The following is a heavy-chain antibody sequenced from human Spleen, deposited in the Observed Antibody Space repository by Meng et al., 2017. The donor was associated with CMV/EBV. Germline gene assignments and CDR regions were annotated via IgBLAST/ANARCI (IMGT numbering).Heavy chain of an antibody. V-gene: IGHV3-48*04. J-gene: IGHJ4*02. CDR3: AREYCSSGNCAIDY. CDR1: GFTFSSYS. Sequence: GESLKISCAASGFTFSSYSMNWVCQAPGKGLEWVSYISSSGGVIHYADSVKGRSTISRDNAKKSLYLQMNSLRGEDTAIYYCAREYCSSGNCAIDYWGQGALVTVSS. CDR2: ISSSGGVI. D-gene: IGHD2-15*01.